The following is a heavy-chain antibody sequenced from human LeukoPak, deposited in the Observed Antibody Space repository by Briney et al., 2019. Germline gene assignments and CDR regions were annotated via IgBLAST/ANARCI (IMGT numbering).Heavy chain of an antibody. D-gene: IGHD3-10*01. V-gene: IGHV1-46*01. CDR2: INPSGGST. J-gene: IGHJ5*02. CDR3: ARGSSITMVRGVIITHWFDP. Sequence: ASVKVSCKASGYTFTSYYMHWVRQAPGQGLEWMGIINPSGGSTSYAQKFQGRVTMTRDTSTSTVYMELSSLRSEDTAVYYCARGSSITMVRGVIITHWFDPWGQGTLVTVSS. CDR1: GYTFTSYY.